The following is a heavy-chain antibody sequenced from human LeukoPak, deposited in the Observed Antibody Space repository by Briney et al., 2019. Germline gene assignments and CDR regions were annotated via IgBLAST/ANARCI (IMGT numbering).Heavy chain of an antibody. Sequence: SETLSLTCAVYGGSFSGYYWSWIRQPPGKGLEWIGEINHSGSTYYNPSLKSRVTISVDTSKNQFSLKLSSVTAADTAVYYCARWSCSSTSCYYDYWGQGTLVTVSS. D-gene: IGHD2-2*01. CDR2: INHSGST. CDR1: GGSFSGYY. J-gene: IGHJ4*02. CDR3: ARWSCSSTSCYYDY. V-gene: IGHV4-34*01.